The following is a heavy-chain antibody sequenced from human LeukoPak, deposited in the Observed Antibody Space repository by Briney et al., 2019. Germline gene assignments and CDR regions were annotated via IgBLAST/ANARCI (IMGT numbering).Heavy chain of an antibody. CDR1: GFTFSSYE. V-gene: IGHV3-48*03. Sequence: PGGSLRLSCAASGFTFSSYEMNWVRQAPGKGLEWVSYISSGGSTMYYADSVKGRFTISRDNAKNSLYLQMNSLRAEDTAVYYCARDNYDSSGYYFDWGQGTLVTVSS. CDR2: ISSGGSTM. J-gene: IGHJ4*02. D-gene: IGHD3-22*01. CDR3: ARDNYDSSGYYFD.